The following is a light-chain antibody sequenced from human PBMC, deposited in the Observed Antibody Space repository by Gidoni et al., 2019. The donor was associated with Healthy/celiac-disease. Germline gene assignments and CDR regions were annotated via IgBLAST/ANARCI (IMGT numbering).Light chain of an antibody. V-gene: IGKV1D-13*01. Sequence: AIQLTQSPSSLSASVGDRVTITCRARQGISSALAWYQQKPGKAPKLLIYDAPSLESGVPSRFSGSGSGTDFTLTISSLQPEDFATYYGQQFNNYPFTFGPGTKVDIK. CDR2: DAP. CDR1: QGISSA. CDR3: QQFNNYPFT. J-gene: IGKJ3*01.